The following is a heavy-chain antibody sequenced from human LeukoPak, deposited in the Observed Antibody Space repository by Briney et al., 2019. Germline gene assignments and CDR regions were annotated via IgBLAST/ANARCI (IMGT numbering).Heavy chain of an antibody. CDR3: ARGHYSSSYREDDAFDI. V-gene: IGHV3-7*01. D-gene: IGHD6-13*01. J-gene: IGHJ3*02. CDR1: GFTFGSYW. CDR2: IKQDGSEK. Sequence: GGSLRLSCAASGFTFGSYWMSWVRQAPGKGLEWVANIKQDGSEKYYVDSVKGRFTISRDNAKNSLYLQMNSLRAEDTAVYYCARGHYSSSYREDDAFDIWGQGTMVTVSS.